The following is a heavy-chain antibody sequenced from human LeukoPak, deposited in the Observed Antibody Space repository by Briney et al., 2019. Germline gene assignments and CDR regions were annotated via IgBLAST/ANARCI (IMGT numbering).Heavy chain of an antibody. CDR3: ARVFDWLWRYFDH. J-gene: IGHJ4*02. CDR1: GGSFSGYY. Sequence: SETLSLTCAVYGGSFSGYYWSWIRQPPGKGLEWIGEINHSGGTNYNPSLKSRVTISVDTSKNQFSLKLSSVTAADTAVYYCARVFDWLWRYFDHWGQGTLVTVSS. CDR2: INHSGGT. V-gene: IGHV4-34*01. D-gene: IGHD3-9*01.